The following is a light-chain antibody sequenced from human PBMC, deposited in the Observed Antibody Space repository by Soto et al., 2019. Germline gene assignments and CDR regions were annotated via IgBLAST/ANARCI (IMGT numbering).Light chain of an antibody. V-gene: IGLV1-47*02. Sequence: QSVLTQPPSASGTPGQRVTISCSGSSSNIGSNYVYWYQQLPGTAPKLLIYSNNQRPSGVPDRFSGSKSGNTASLTVSGLQPEDEAEYFCSSYSRSINYVFGTGTKLTVL. CDR2: SNN. CDR3: SSYSRSINYV. J-gene: IGLJ1*01. CDR1: SSNIGSNY.